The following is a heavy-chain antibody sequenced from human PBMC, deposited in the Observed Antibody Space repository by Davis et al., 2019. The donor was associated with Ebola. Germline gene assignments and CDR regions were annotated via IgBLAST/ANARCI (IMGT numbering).Heavy chain of an antibody. Sequence: ASVKVSCKASGFTFTNYAIHWVRQAPGQSLEWMGRINAGNGNTKYSQKFQGRVTITTDTSASTAYMELSSLRSEDTAVFYCARIILGRDFYGMDVWGQGTTVTVSS. V-gene: IGHV1-3*01. J-gene: IGHJ6*02. CDR3: ARIILGRDFYGMDV. CDR1: GFTFTNYA. CDR2: INAGNGNT.